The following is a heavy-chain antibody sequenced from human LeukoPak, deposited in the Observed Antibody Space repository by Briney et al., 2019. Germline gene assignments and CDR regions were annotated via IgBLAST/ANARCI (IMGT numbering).Heavy chain of an antibody. CDR2: VSGRGEST. J-gene: IGHJ4*02. CDR3: ASTYGSGSYLHS. Sequence: GGSLRLSCAASGFMFSDYAMNWVRQAPGKGLEWVSVVSGRGESTYYPDSVKGRFTISRDNARRSLYLQMNSLRLEDTAFYYCASTYGSGSYLHSWGPGTLVAVSS. D-gene: IGHD3-10*01. CDR1: GFMFSDYA. V-gene: IGHV3-23*01.